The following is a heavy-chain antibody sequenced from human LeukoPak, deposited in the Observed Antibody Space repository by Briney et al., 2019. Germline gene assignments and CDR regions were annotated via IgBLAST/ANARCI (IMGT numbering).Heavy chain of an antibody. V-gene: IGHV4-39*02. CDR1: DDSIRTNSYY. CDR2: LHFSGTP. D-gene: IGHD2-2*01. CDR3: TRGGDAHKLGNF. Sequence: SETLTLACSVSDDSIRTNSYYWAWIRPPPGKGLEWVGSLHFSGTPYCSPSLSSRVTVSRVTSKNHFPLNLKSVTATDTGVYFCTRGGDAHKLGNFWGPGILVTVSS. J-gene: IGHJ4*02.